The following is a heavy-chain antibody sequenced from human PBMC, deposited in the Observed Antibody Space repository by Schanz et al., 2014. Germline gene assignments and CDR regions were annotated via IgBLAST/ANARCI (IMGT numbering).Heavy chain of an antibody. V-gene: IGHV1-24*01. CDR2: FDVEDGET. CDR1: GYTVSALA. Sequence: QVQLLQSGSEVKKPGASVKVSCEISGYTVSALAMHWVRQAPGKGLEWLGGFDVEDGETIYAQKFQGRVTMTEDTSTETAYMELSGLRSGDTAVYYCARGPSTGAFDIWGQGTMVTVSS. CDR3: ARGPSTGAFDI. J-gene: IGHJ3*02.